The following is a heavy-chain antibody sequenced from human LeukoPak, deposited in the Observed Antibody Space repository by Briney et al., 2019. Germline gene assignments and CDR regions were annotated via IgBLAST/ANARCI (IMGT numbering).Heavy chain of an antibody. CDR2: IKEDESEK. J-gene: IGHJ4*02. D-gene: IGHD5-24*01. V-gene: IGHV3-7*03. Sequence: GGSLRLFCAASGFTFSNYWMSWVRQAPGNGPEWVANIKEDESEKNYVDSVKGRFTISRDNSRNTVYLQMNSLRAEDTAVYYCAKDDRWLQFCCWGQGTLVTVSA. CDR1: GFTFSNYW. CDR3: AKDDRWLQFCC.